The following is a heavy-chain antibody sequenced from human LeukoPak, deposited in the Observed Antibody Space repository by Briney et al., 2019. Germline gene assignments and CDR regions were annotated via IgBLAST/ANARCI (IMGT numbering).Heavy chain of an antibody. V-gene: IGHV3-23*01. Sequence: GGTLRLSCVASGFTFSSYGMSWVRQAPGKGLEWVSYVSATGYTTSYADSVKGRFTISRDNAKNTVFLQMNSLRAEDTAVYYCAKDFDRYSSGWYYWFDPWGQGTLVTVSS. CDR3: AKDFDRYSSGWYYWFDP. D-gene: IGHD6-19*01. CDR2: VSATGYTT. CDR1: GFTFSSYG. J-gene: IGHJ5*02.